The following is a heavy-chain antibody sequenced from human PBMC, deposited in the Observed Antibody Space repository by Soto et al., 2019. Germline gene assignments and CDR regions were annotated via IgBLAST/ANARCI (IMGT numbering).Heavy chain of an antibody. Sequence: PSETLSLTCAVSGGSISSSNWWSWVRQPPGKGLEWIGEIYHSGSTNYNPSLKSRVTISVDKSKNQFSLKLSSVTAADTAVYYCAREWSHSGSSLDYWGQGTLVTVSS. CDR3: AREWSHSGSSLDY. D-gene: IGHD6-13*01. CDR2: IYHSGST. CDR1: GGSISSSNW. J-gene: IGHJ4*02. V-gene: IGHV4-4*02.